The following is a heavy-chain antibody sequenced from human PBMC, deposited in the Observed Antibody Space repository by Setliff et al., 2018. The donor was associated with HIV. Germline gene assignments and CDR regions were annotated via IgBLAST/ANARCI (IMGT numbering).Heavy chain of an antibody. D-gene: IGHD3-3*01. V-gene: IGHV3-66*02. CDR1: GFRVTDTY. J-gene: IGHJ4*02. CDR2: IYKAGKT. CDR3: ARWSGTYYDY. Sequence: SLRLSCEASGFRVTDTYMAWVRQAPGKGLEWVTLIYKAGKTYYADSVKGRFTISRDNSQNTLYLQMNSLRGEDTAVYYCARWSGTYYDYWGQGTLVTVSS.